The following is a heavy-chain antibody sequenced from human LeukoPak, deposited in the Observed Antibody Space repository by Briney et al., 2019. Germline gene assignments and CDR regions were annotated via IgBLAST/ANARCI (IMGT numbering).Heavy chain of an antibody. D-gene: IGHD3-3*01. V-gene: IGHV1-46*01. Sequence: GASVKGSCKASGYTFTSYYMHWVRQAPGQGLEWMGIINPSGGSTSCAQKFQGRVTMTRDTSTSTVYMELSSLRSEDTAVYYCARDLGRFLEWFDAFDIWGQGTMVTVSS. CDR2: INPSGGST. J-gene: IGHJ3*02. CDR3: ARDLGRFLEWFDAFDI. CDR1: GYTFTSYY.